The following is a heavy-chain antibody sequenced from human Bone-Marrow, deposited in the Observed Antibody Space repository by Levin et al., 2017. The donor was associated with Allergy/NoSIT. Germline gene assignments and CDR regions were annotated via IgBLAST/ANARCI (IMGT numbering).Heavy chain of an antibody. Sequence: NPGGSLRLSCAASGFTFSSYSMNWVRQAPGKGLEWVSSISSSSSYIYYADSVKGRFTISRDNAKNSLYLQMNSLRAEDTAVYYCARDVPPPRYSSGFFYYFDYWGQGTLVTVSS. CDR3: ARDVPPPRYSSGFFYYFDY. V-gene: IGHV3-21*01. CDR1: GFTFSSYS. D-gene: IGHD6-19*01. CDR2: ISSSSSYI. J-gene: IGHJ4*02.